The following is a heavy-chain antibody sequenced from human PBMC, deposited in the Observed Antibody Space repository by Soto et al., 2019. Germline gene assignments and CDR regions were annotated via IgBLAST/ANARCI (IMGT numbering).Heavy chain of an antibody. Sequence: PGRYLSLSCAHPGFTFSRYGIHWVRQAPGKGPEWGAVISYDGSNKYYAASVQGRFTIYTGNSKNTLYLQMNSLRAEHQPLSSCANSFGYIGYAIDYLAQGILL. J-gene: IGHJ4*02. V-gene: IGHV3-30*18. D-gene: IGHD5-12*01. CDR3: ANSFGYIGYAIDY. CDR2: ISYDGSNK. CDR1: GFTFSRYG.